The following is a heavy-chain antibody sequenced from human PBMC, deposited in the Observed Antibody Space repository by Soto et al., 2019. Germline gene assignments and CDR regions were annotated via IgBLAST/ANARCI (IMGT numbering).Heavy chain of an antibody. CDR1: GYTFTSYY. Sequence: ASVKVSCKASGYTFTSYYMHWVRQAPGQGLEWMGIINPSGGSTSYAQKFQGRVTMTRGTSTSTVYMGLSSLRSEDTAVYYCARGHVLMVYATKGHWFDPWGQGTLVTVSS. V-gene: IGHV1-46*03. D-gene: IGHD2-8*01. J-gene: IGHJ5*02. CDR3: ARGHVLMVYATKGHWFDP. CDR2: INPSGGST.